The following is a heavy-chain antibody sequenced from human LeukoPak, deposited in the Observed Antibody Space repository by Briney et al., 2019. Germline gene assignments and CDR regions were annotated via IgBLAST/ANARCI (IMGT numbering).Heavy chain of an antibody. CDR3: AKDLAPITMIAQGYFQH. D-gene: IGHD3-22*01. CDR2: ISGSGGST. V-gene: IGHV3-23*01. Sequence: QSGGSLRLSCAASGFTFISYAMSWVRQAPGKGLEWVSAISGSGGSTYYADSVKGRFTISRDNSKNTLYLQMNSLRAEDTAVYYCAKDLAPITMIAQGYFQHWGQGTLVTVSS. J-gene: IGHJ1*01. CDR1: GFTFISYA.